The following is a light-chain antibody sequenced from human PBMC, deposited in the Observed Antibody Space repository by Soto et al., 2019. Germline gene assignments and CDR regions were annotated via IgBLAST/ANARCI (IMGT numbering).Light chain of an antibody. CDR1: SSDIGAGYE. V-gene: IGLV1-40*01. CDR2: ENT. J-gene: IGLJ1*01. CDR3: QSYDSSLSGYV. Sequence: QLVLTQPPSVSGAPGQTVTISCTGSSSDIGAGYEVHWYQQVPGTAPKLLIFENTNRPSGVPDRFSGSKSGASASLAITGLQAEDEADYYCQSYDSSLSGYVFGTGTKLTVL.